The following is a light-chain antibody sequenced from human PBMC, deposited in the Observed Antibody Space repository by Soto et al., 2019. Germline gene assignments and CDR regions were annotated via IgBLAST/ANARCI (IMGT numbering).Light chain of an antibody. CDR2: DND. CDR1: SSNIGNNF. V-gene: IGLV1-51*01. Sequence: QSVLTQPPSVSAAPGQKVTISCSGSSSNIGNNFVSWYQQLPGTAPKLLIYDNDMRPSGIPDRFSGSKSGTSATLGITGLQTGDEADYYCQSYDSSLIGSVVFGGGTKLTVL. J-gene: IGLJ2*01. CDR3: QSYDSSLIGSVV.